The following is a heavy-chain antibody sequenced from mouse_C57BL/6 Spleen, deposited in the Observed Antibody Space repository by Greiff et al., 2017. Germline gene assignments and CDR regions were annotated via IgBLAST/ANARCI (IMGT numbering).Heavy chain of an antibody. CDR2: INPGSGST. CDR1: GYAFTNYL. CDR3: ARGPYYYGSSDHYFDY. V-gene: IGHV1-54*01. J-gene: IGHJ2*01. D-gene: IGHD1-1*01. Sequence: QVQLQQSGAELVRPGTSVKVSCKASGYAFTNYLIEWVKQRPGQGLEWIGVINPGSGSTNYNEKFKGKATLTADKSSSTAYMQLSSLTSEDSAVYFCARGPYYYGSSDHYFDYWGQGTTLTVSS.